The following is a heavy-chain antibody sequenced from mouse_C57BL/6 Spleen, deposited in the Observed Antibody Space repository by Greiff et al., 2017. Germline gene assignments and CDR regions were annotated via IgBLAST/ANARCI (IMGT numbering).Heavy chain of an antibody. CDR1: GFSLTSYG. Sequence: QVQLQQSGPGLVQPSQSLSITCTVSGFSLTSYGVHWVRQSPGKGLEWLGVIWSGGSTDYNAAFISRLSISKDNSKSQVFFKMNSLQADDTAIYYCARGSSTIVTTWAMDYWGQGTSVTVSS. D-gene: IGHD2-5*01. J-gene: IGHJ4*01. CDR2: IWSGGST. CDR3: ARGSSTIVTTWAMDY. V-gene: IGHV2-2*01.